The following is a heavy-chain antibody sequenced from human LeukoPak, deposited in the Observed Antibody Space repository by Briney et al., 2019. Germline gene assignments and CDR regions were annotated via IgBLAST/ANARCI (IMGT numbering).Heavy chain of an antibody. J-gene: IGHJ4*02. V-gene: IGHV3-53*05. Sequence: GGSLRLSCAASGFTVSSNYMSWVRQAPGKGLEWVSVIYSGGSTYYADSVKGRFTISRDNSKNTLYLQMNSLRAEDTAVYYCARLLEMATIDDFDYWGQGTLVTVSS. D-gene: IGHD5-24*01. CDR1: GFTVSSNY. CDR3: ARLLEMATIDDFDY. CDR2: IYSGGST.